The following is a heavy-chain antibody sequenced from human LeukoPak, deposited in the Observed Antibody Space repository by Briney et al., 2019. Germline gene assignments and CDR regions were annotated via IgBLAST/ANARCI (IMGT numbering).Heavy chain of an antibody. CDR2: ISAYNGNT. V-gene: IGHV1-18*01. CDR1: GYTFTSYG. Sequence: ASVKVSCKASGYTFTSYGISWVRQAPGQGLEWMGWISAYNGNTNYAQKFQGRVTMTRDTSISTAYMELSRLRSDDTAVYYCARVRMGATMVDYWGQGTLVTVSS. D-gene: IGHD1-26*01. J-gene: IGHJ4*02. CDR3: ARVRMGATMVDY.